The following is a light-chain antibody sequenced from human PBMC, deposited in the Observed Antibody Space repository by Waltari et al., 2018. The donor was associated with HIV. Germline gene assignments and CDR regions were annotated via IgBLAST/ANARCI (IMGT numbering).Light chain of an antibody. V-gene: IGKV3-15*01. CDR3: QQYNNWPLT. Sequence: SCRASQSVSSNLAWYQQKPGQAPRLLIYGASTRATGIPARFSGSGSGTEFTLTISSLQSEDFAVYHCQQYNNWPLTFGQGAKVEFK. CDR1: QSVSSN. J-gene: IGKJ1*01. CDR2: GAS.